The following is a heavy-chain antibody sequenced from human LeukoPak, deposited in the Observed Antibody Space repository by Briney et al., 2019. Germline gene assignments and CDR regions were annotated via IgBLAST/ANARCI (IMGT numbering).Heavy chain of an antibody. J-gene: IGHJ4*02. V-gene: IGHV4-61*01. Sequence: SETLSLTCTVSGVSVSSGSYYWSWIRQPPGKGLEWIGYIYYSGSTNYNPSLKSRVTISVDTSKNQFSLKLSSVTAADTAVYYCASAPARYCSGGSCYSPFDYWGQGTLVTVSS. CDR3: ASAPARYCSGGSCYSPFDY. D-gene: IGHD2-15*01. CDR1: GVSVSSGSYY. CDR2: IYYSGST.